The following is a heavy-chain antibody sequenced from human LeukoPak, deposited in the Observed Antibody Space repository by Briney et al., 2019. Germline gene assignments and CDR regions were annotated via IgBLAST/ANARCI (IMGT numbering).Heavy chain of an antibody. CDR1: GFTFSSYW. Sequence: GGSLRLSCAASGFTFSSYWMSWVRQAPGKGLEGVANIKQDGSEKYYVDSVKGRFTVSRDNAKNSLYLQMNSLRAEDTAVYYCARWGYCSGGSCYLMPYYYYGMDVWGQGTTVTVSS. D-gene: IGHD2-15*01. CDR2: IKQDGSEK. CDR3: ARWGYCSGGSCYLMPYYYYGMDV. V-gene: IGHV3-7*01. J-gene: IGHJ6*02.